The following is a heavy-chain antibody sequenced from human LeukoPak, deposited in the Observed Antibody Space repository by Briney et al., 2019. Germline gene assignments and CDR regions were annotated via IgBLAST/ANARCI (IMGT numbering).Heavy chain of an antibody. CDR1: DDSITRGNW. CDR2: IYHSGST. Sequence: SETLSLTCAVSDDSITRGNWWSWVRPPPGKGLEWIAEIYHSGSTNYNPSLKSRVSISVDESKKQFSLRLSSLTAADTAVYYCAREMLYHRLDWNNHGQFDYWGQGTLVTVSS. J-gene: IGHJ4*02. V-gene: IGHV4-4*02. D-gene: IGHD1/OR15-1a*01. CDR3: AREMLYHRLDWNNHGQFDY.